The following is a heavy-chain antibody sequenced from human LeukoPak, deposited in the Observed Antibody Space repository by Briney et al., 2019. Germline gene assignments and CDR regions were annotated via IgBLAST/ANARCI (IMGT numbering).Heavy chain of an antibody. V-gene: IGHV3-74*01. D-gene: IGHD3/OR15-3a*01. J-gene: IGHJ4*02. CDR2: INTDGRTT. Sequence: GGSLRLSCAASGLTFTTFWMNCVRQAPGEGLVWVSLINTDGRTTTYADSVKGRFTISRDNAKNTLYLQMNSLRAEDTAVYCCARDLHGSPDWWGQGTLVTVSS. CDR3: ARDLHGSPDW. CDR1: GLTFTTFW.